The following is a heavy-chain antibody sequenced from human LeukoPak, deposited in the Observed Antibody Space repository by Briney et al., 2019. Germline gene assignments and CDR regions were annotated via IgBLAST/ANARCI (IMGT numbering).Heavy chain of an antibody. J-gene: IGHJ5*02. CDR3: ATDFYDTT. Sequence: GGSLRLSCAASGFTFSSYAMGWVRQAPGKGLEWVGRIRSNSDGGTIDYAAPVKGRFALSRDDSKNTLYLQMNSLQTEDTAVYYCATDFYDTTWGQGTLVTVSS. CDR2: IRSNSDGGTI. V-gene: IGHV3-15*01. D-gene: IGHD3-22*01. CDR1: GFTFSSYA.